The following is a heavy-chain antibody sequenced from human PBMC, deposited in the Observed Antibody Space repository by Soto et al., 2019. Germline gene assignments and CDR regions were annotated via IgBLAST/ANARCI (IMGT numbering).Heavy chain of an antibody. J-gene: IGHJ3*02. CDR2: IWYDGSNK. CDR1: GFTFSSYG. D-gene: IGHD3-10*01. V-gene: IGHV3-33*01. Sequence: GGSLRLSCAASGFTFSSYGMHWVRQAPGKGLEWVAVIWYDGSNKYYADSVKGRFTISRDNAKNSLYLQMNSLRAEDTAVYYCARAMVRGVIITSAFDIRGQGTMVTVSS. CDR3: ARAMVRGVIITSAFDI.